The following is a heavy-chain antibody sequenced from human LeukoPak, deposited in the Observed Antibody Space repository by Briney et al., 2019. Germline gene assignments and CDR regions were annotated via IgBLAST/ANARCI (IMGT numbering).Heavy chain of an antibody. Sequence: KSSETLSLTCSVSGGSVTNTSGCYWAWIRQSPGKRLEWIGSFYYRGNTYYNLSLKSRLTISVDTSKNQFSLKMSSVTATDTAIYYCARRRSDPGAFDIWGQGTQVTVSS. CDR3: ARRRSDPGAFDI. CDR2: FYYRGNT. J-gene: IGHJ3*02. CDR1: GGSVTNTSGCY. D-gene: IGHD2-21*02. V-gene: IGHV4-39*01.